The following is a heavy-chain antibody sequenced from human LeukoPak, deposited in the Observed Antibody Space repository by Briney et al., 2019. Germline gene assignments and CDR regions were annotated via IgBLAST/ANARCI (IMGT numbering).Heavy chain of an antibody. CDR1: GGSFSGYY. D-gene: IGHD3-9*01. CDR3: ARDLAYYDILEDWFDP. J-gene: IGHJ5*02. V-gene: IGHV4-34*01. CDR2: INHSGST. Sequence: SETLSLTCAVYGGSFSGYYWSWIRQPPGKGLEWIGEINHSGSTNYNPSLKSRVTISVEMSKNQFSLKLSSVTAAETAVYYCARDLAYYDILEDWFDPWGQGTLVTVSS.